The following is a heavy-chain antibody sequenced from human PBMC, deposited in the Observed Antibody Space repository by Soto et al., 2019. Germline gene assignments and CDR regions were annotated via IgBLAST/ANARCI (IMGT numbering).Heavy chain of an antibody. CDR2: IHYSGST. J-gene: IGHJ5*02. D-gene: IGHD1-1*01. CDR3: TRSGTTWFNWFDP. Sequence: SETLSLTCAVYGGSFSGYYWSWIRQPPGKGLEWIGNIHYSGSTTYNPSLKSRATISVGTSKDQFSLKLRSVTAADTAVYYCTRSGTTWFNWFDPWGQGTLVTVSS. CDR1: GGSFSGYY. V-gene: IGHV4-59*01.